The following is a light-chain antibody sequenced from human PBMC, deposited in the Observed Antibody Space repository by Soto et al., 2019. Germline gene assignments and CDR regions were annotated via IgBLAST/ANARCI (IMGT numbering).Light chain of an antibody. V-gene: IGKV1-5*01. CDR1: QSISSW. CDR2: DAS. CDR3: QQYNNWPWT. J-gene: IGKJ1*01. Sequence: DIQMTQSPSTLSASVGDRVTITCRASQSISSWLAWYQQKPGKAPKLLIYDASTLESGVPSRFSGSGSGTEFTLTISSLQPDDFAVYYCQQYNNWPWTFGQGTKV.